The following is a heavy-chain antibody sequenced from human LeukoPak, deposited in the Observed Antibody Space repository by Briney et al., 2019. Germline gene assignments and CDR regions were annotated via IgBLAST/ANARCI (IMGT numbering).Heavy chain of an antibody. CDR2: INHSGST. J-gene: IGHJ4*02. CDR3: ARGGYSYAVPLLY. Sequence: SETLSLTCAVYGGSFSGYYWSWIRQPPGKGLEWIGEINHSGSTNYNPSLKSRVTISVDTSKNQFSLKLSSVTAADTAVYYCARGGYSYAVPLLYWGQGTLVTVSS. D-gene: IGHD5-18*01. CDR1: GGSFSGYY. V-gene: IGHV4-34*01.